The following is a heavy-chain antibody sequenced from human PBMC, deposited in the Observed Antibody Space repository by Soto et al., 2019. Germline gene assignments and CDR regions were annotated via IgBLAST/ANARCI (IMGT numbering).Heavy chain of an antibody. CDR2: IYSGGST. CDR3: AREGSHSGYDWNFDY. CDR1: GFTVSSNY. J-gene: IGHJ4*02. D-gene: IGHD5-12*01. V-gene: IGHV3-53*01. Sequence: ESGGGLIQPGGSLRLSCAASGFTVSSNYMSWVRQAPGKGLEWVSVIYSGGSTYYADSVKGRFTISRDNSKNTLYLQMNSLRAEDTAVYYCAREGSHSGYDWNFDYWGQGTLVTVSS.